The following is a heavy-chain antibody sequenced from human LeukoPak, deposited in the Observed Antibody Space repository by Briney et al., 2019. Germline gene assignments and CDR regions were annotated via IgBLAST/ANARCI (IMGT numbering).Heavy chain of an antibody. V-gene: IGHV3-23*01. CDR3: AKDRRYYYDSSGYYFDY. J-gene: IGHJ4*02. Sequence: GGSLTLFCAASRFTFSGYAMSWARHAPGKGLEWVSAISGSAGSTYYADSVKGRFTISRDNSKNTLYLQMNSLRAEDTAVYYCAKDRRYYYDSSGYYFDYWGQGTLVTVSS. CDR1: RFTFSGYA. CDR2: ISGSAGST. D-gene: IGHD3-22*01.